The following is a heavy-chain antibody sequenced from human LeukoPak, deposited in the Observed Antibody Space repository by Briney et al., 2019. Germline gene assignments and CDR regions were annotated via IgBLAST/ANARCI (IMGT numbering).Heavy chain of an antibody. CDR3: ARGIFGVVPKTFDY. D-gene: IGHD3-3*01. V-gene: IGHV4-59*01. CDR1: GGSISSYY. J-gene: IGHJ4*02. Sequence: SETLSLTCTVSGGSISSYYWSWIRQPPGKGLEWIGYIYYSGSTNYNPSLKSRVTISVDTSKNQFSLKLSSVTAADTAVYYCARGIFGVVPKTFDYWGQGTLATVSS. CDR2: IYYSGST.